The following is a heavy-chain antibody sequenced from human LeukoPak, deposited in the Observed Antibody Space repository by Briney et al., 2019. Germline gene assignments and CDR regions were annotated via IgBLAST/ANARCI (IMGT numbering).Heavy chain of an antibody. J-gene: IGHJ5*02. CDR2: INHSGST. D-gene: IGHD1/OR15-1a*01. Sequence: SETLSLTCAVYSGSFSGYYWSWIRQPPGKGLEWIGEINHSGSTNYNPSLKSRVTISVDTSKNQFSLKLSSVTAADTAVYYCARVLHDWNKHPNWFDPWGQGTLVTVSS. CDR3: ARVLHDWNKHPNWFDP. CDR1: SGSFSGYY. V-gene: IGHV4-34*01.